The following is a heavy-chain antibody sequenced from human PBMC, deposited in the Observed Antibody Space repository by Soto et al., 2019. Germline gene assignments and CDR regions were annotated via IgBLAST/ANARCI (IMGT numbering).Heavy chain of an antibody. CDR2: IYSNGGT. J-gene: IGHJ4*02. CDR1: GGSISTSDYF. Sequence: QLQLQESGPGLVKPSETLSLACSVSGGSISTSDYFWGWIRQPPRKGMERIGSIYSNGGTYYNASLKSRVFISVDTSKNQFSLNVKSVTAADTAVYYCARLLVGATPRNDFDSWGEGTLGTLSS. D-gene: IGHD1-26*01. CDR3: ARLLVGATPRNDFDS. V-gene: IGHV4-39*01.